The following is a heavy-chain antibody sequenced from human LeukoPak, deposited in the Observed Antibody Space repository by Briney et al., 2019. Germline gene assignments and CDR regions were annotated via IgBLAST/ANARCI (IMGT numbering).Heavy chain of an antibody. V-gene: IGHV3-30-3*01. J-gene: IGHJ6*02. CDR1: GFTFSSYA. CDR3: ARNYDSSGYYLGYYYYGMDV. D-gene: IGHD3-22*01. CDR2: ISYDGSNK. Sequence: GGSLRLSCAASGFTFSSYAMHWVRQAPGKGLEWVAVISYDGSNKYYADSVKGRFTISRDNSKNTLYLQMNSLRAEDTAVYYCARNYDSSGYYLGYYYYGMDVWGQGTTVTVSS.